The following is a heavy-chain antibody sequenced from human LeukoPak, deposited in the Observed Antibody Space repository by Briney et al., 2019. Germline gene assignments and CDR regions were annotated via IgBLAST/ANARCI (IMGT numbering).Heavy chain of an antibody. CDR3: ARGHYSVGMAY. J-gene: IGHJ4*02. D-gene: IGHD1-26*01. Sequence: VSVKVSCKASGYTFTDYYIHWVRQAPGQGLEWMGWINPNSGGTNYAQKFQGGLSMTRDTSISTASMELSRLRSDDTAVYYCARGHYSVGMAYWGQGTLVTVSS. CDR1: GYTFTDYY. CDR2: INPNSGGT. V-gene: IGHV1-2*02.